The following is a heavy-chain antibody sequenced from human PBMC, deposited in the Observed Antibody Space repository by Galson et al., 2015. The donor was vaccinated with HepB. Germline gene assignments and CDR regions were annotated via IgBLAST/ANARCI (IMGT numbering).Heavy chain of an antibody. CDR2: INHSGST. CDR3: ARGLDYYDSSGFSPFDY. J-gene: IGHJ4*02. CDR1: GGSFSGYY. D-gene: IGHD3-22*01. V-gene: IGHV4-34*01. Sequence: LSLTCAVYGGSFSGYYWSWIRQPPGKGLEWIGEINHSGSTNYNPSLKSRVTISVDTSKNQFSLKLSSVTAADTAVYYCARGLDYYDSSGFSPFDYWGQGTLVTVSS.